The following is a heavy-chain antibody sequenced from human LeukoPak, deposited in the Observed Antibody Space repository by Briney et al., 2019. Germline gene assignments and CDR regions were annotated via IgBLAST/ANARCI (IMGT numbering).Heavy chain of an antibody. J-gene: IGHJ4*02. CDR2: ISSSGSTI. V-gene: IGHV3-11*04. CDR3: ATESDIVVVPAAI. D-gene: IGHD2-2*01. Sequence: GGSLRLSCAASGFTFSDYYMSWIRPAPGKGLEWVSYISSSGSTIYYADSVKGRFTISRDNAKNSLYLQMNSLRAEDTAVYYCATESDIVVVPAAIWGQGTLVTVSS. CDR1: GFTFSDYY.